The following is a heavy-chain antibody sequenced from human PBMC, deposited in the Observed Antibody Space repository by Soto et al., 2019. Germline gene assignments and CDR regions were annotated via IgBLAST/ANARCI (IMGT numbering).Heavy chain of an antibody. CDR2: MYPSGGT. CDR1: GVSISSINW. J-gene: IGHJ5*02. V-gene: IGHV4-4*02. D-gene: IGHD2-8*01. CDR3: ARCLHCSNGGRFDP. Sequence: QMQLQESGPGLVTPSGTLSLTCSVSGVSISSINWWTWVRQAPGKGLEWIGEMYPSGGTTYNPSLQNRVTISVDNSKNQLSLTLTSVTAADTAVYYCARCLHCSNGGRFDPWGQGALVTVSS.